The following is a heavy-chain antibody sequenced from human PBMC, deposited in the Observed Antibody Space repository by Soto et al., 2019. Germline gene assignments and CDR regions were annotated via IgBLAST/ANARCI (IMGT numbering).Heavy chain of an antibody. CDR1: GDSISNGASY. CDR3: ARAVERATHYYYYGMDV. D-gene: IGHD1-26*01. J-gene: IGHJ6*02. V-gene: IGHV4-30-4*01. Sequence: TLSLTCSVSGDSISNGASYWSWIRQSPGMGLEWIGSIHSSGTTYSNPSLKRRLTMAVDTSKSQSSLKLTSLTARDTAVYYCARAVERATHYYYYGMDVWGQGTTVTVSS. CDR2: IHSSGTT.